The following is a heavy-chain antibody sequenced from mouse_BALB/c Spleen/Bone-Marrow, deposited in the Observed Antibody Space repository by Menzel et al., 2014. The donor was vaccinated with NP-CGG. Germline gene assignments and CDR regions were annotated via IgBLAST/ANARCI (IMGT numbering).Heavy chain of an antibody. J-gene: IGHJ4*01. CDR3: TRDGDGYYPYTLDN. D-gene: IGHD2-3*01. V-gene: IGHV1-15*01. Sequence: QVQPKEPGAELVRPGASVKLSCKALGYTFTDYEIHWVKQTPVHGLEWIGAIHPRSGGTAYNQKFKGKATLTADKSSSIAYMELSSLTSEDSAVYYCTRDGDGYYPYTLDNWGQGTSVTVSS. CDR2: IHPRSGGT. CDR1: GYTFTDYE.